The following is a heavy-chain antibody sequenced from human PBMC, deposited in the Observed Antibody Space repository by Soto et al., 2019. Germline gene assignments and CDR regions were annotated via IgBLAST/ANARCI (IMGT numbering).Heavy chain of an antibody. D-gene: IGHD5-12*01. CDR1: GYTFIDYY. Sequence: ASVKVSCKASGYTFIDYYIHWVRQAPGQGLEWMGCINPHSGDTNSPPKFQARVTMTRDTSNSTAYMELKRLYYNDTAVYHCARSGYPWSYHPPAFWGQGTLVTVSS. V-gene: IGHV1-2*02. J-gene: IGHJ4*02. CDR2: INPHSGDT. CDR3: ARSGYPWSYHPPAF.